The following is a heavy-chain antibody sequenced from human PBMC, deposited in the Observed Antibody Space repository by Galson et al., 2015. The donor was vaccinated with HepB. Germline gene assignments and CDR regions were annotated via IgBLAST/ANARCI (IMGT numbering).Heavy chain of an antibody. CDR3: ARDRPSYGFFSGPVDFDN. J-gene: IGHJ4*02. Sequence: SLRLSCAASGFTFSDYYMTWIRQAPGKGLEWISYISSSASTIYYADSVKGRFTISRDEAKNSLYLQMNSLRDEDTAVYYCARDRPSYGFFSGPVDFDNWGLGTLVTVSS. V-gene: IGHV3-11*04. CDR1: GFTFSDYY. CDR2: ISSSASTI. D-gene: IGHD3-10*01.